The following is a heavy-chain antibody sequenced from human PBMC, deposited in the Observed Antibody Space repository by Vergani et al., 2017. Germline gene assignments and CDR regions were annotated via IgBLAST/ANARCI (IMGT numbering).Heavy chain of an antibody. CDR3: ARWCNEKRLDS. CDR2: IWYDGSNK. CDR1: GFTFSSHD. V-gene: IGHV3-33*01. D-gene: IGHD2-15*01. J-gene: IGHJ5*01. Sequence: QVQLVESEGGVVQPGRSLTLSCVASGFTFSSHDMHWVRQAPGKGLEWVAVIWYDGSNKYYGDSVKGRFTISRDISKNTLYLQMNSLRVEDTAVYYCARWCNEKRLDSWGQGTLVTVSS.